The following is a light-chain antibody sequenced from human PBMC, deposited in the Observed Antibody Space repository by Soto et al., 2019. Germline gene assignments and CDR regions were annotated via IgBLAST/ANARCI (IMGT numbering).Light chain of an antibody. CDR1: QSIANND. CDR3: QQYGSSPALT. CDR2: GAS. V-gene: IGKV3-20*01. Sequence: EIMLTQSPGTLSLSPGERATLSCRASQSIANNDLAWYQQKPGQTPRLLIYGASSMATGISDRFSGSGCGTDFTITISRLEPEDFAVYYCQQYGSSPALTFGGGTKVEIK. J-gene: IGKJ4*01.